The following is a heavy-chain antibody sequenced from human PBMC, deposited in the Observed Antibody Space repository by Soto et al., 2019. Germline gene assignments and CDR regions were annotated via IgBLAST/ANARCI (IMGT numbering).Heavy chain of an antibody. J-gene: IGHJ4*02. Sequence: GGSLRLSCAASGFTFSSYAMHWVRQAPGKGLEWVAVISYDGSNKYYADSVKGRFTISRDNSKNTLYLQMNSLRAEDTAVYYCARDRWLQRTKYYFDYWGQGTLVTVSS. D-gene: IGHD5-12*01. V-gene: IGHV3-30-3*01. CDR1: GFTFSSYA. CDR2: ISYDGSNK. CDR3: ARDRWLQRTKYYFDY.